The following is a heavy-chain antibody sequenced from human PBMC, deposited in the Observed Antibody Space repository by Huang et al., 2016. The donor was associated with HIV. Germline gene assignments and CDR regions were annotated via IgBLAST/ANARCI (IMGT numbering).Heavy chain of an antibody. J-gene: IGHJ5*02. V-gene: IGHV4-59*02. CDR3: VRDQGRLAVGGIDNWFDP. D-gene: IGHD6-19*01. CDR1: GDSVSSHY. CDR2: VYDSGTT. Sequence: QVRLQESGPGLVKPSETLFLSCTVSGDSVSSHYWGWIRHPPGKGLEWIGTVYDSGTTNYAPRLKSRITISVDTSKNGFSLNITSVSAADTAMYFCVRDQGRLAVGGIDNWFDPWGQGALVTVSS.